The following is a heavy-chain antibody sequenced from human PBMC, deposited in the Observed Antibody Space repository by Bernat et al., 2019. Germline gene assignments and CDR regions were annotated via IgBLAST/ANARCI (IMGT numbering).Heavy chain of an antibody. J-gene: IGHJ3*02. D-gene: IGHD4-17*01. CDR2: INPSGGST. Sequence: QVQLVQSGAEVKKPGASVKVSCKASGYTFTSYYMHWVRQAPGQGLERMGIINPSGGSTSYAQKFQGRVTRNRDTSASTVYMGLSRLGAEDTAVYYCASGALTTMTTRPYQAFDIWGQGTMVTVSS. CDR3: ASGALTTMTTRPYQAFDI. V-gene: IGHV1-46*03. CDR1: GYTFTSYY.